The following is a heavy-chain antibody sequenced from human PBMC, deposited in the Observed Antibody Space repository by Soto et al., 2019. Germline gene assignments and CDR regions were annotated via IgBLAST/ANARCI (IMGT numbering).Heavy chain of an antibody. J-gene: IGHJ4*02. CDR2: IDPSDSYV. CDR3: ARHYYDSSGYYLFLDY. V-gene: IGHV5-10-1*01. Sequence: GESLKISCEASGYSFTSDWISWVRQMPGKGLEWMGRIDPSDSYVNYGPSFQGHVTISADKSISTAYLQWSSLKASDTAVYYCARHYYDSSGYYLFLDYWGQGTLVTVSS. D-gene: IGHD3-22*01. CDR1: GYSFTSDW.